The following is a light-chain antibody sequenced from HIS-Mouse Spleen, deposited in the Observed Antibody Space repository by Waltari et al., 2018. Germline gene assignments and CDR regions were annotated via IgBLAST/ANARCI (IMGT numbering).Light chain of an antibody. CDR3: QQHNSYPLT. V-gene: IGKV3-11*01. J-gene: IGKJ4*01. Sequence: EIVLTQSPATLSLSPGESATLSCRASQSVSSYLAWYQQKPGQAPRLLIYDASKRATGIPARFSGSGSGTDFTLTISSLEPEDFAVYYCQQHNSYPLTFGGGTKVEIK. CDR1: QSVSSY. CDR2: DAS.